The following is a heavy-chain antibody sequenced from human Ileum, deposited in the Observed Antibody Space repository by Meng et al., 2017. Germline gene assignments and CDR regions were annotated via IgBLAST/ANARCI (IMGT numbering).Heavy chain of an antibody. CDR2: INPNSGGT. Sequence: VAAVPSGSEVRRPGASRKFSCTAFGIPFPGYYSPWWRQAPGQGLEWMGRINPNSGGTNYTQKFQGRVTMTMDTSISTAYMELSRLRSDDTAVYYCARERFYYYDSSGSINWGQGTLVTVSS. V-gene: IGHV1-2*06. CDR3: ARERFYYYDSSGSIN. CDR1: GIPFPGYY. J-gene: IGHJ4*02. D-gene: IGHD3-22*01.